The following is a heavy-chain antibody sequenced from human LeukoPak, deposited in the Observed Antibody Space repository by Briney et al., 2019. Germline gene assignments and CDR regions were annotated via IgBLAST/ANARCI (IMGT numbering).Heavy chain of an antibody. CDR2: INTDGSST. CDR1: GFTFSSYW. J-gene: IGHJ6*03. V-gene: IGHV3-74*01. CDR3: ARGATSMDV. Sequence: PGGSLRLSCAASGFTFSSYWMHWVRQAPGEGLVWVSRINTDGSSTSYADSVKGRFTFSRDNAKNTLHLQMNSLRAEDTAVYYCARGATSMDVWGKGTTVTVSS.